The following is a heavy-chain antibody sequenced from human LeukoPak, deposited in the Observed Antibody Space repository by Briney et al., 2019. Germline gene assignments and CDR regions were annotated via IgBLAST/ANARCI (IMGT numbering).Heavy chain of an antibody. CDR3: ARHASGWYYFDY. D-gene: IGHD6-19*01. CDR1: GGSISSSSYY. Sequence: SETLSLTCTVSGGSISSSSYYWGWIRQPPGKGLEWIGSIYYSGSTYYNPFLKSRVTISVDTSKNQFSLKLSSVTAADTAVYYCARHASGWYYFDYWGQGTLVTVSS. V-gene: IGHV4-39*01. J-gene: IGHJ4*02. CDR2: IYYSGST.